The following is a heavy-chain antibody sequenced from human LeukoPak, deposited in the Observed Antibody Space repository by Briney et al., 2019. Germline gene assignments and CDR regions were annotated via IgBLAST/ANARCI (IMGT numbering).Heavy chain of an antibody. V-gene: IGHV4-59*12. CDR2: IYYTGSA. CDR3: ACGVPHSYYYMDV. J-gene: IGHJ6*03. D-gene: IGHD3-10*01. Sequence: SETPSLTRTLWGHSINTYYWKWIRQPPGKGLEWIAHIYYTGSASYNPSLKSRATISVDTSKNPLSLSLSSVTAADTAVYYCACGVPHSYYYMDVWGKGTTVAVSS. CDR1: GHSINTYY.